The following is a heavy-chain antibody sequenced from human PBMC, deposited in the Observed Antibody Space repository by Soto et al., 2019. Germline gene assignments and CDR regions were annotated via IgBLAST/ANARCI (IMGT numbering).Heavy chain of an antibody. CDR3: ARHEAYYYDSSGYPDY. J-gene: IGHJ4*02. Sequence: SETLSLTCTVSGGSISSSSYYWGWIRQPPGKGLEWIGSIYYSGSTYYNPSLKSRVTISVDTSKNQFSLKLSSVTAADTAVYYCARHEAYYYDSSGYPDYWGQGTLVTVSS. V-gene: IGHV4-39*01. CDR1: GGSISSSSYY. CDR2: IYYSGST. D-gene: IGHD3-22*01.